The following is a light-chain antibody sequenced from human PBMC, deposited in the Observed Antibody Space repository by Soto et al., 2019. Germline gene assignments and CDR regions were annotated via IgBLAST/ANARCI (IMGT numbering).Light chain of an antibody. Sequence: ELVWTQSPGTLSLSPGERANLSCRASPSVSSYLAWYQQKPGQAHRLLIYGASNRATGIPDRFSGSGSGTEFTLTIRRLEPEDFAGYYCQQYGSSGTFGQGTRW. V-gene: IGKV3-20*01. CDR2: GAS. CDR1: PSVSSY. J-gene: IGKJ1*01. CDR3: QQYGSSGT.